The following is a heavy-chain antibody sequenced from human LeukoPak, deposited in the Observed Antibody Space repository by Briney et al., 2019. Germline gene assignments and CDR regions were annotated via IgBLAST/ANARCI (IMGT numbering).Heavy chain of an antibody. J-gene: IGHJ6*03. Sequence: SETLSLTCTVSGGSISSSSYYWGWIRQPPGKGLEWIGSIYYSGSTYYNPSLKSRVTISVDTSKNQFSLKLTSVTAADTAVYYCARQRADYFYHYMDVWGKGTTVIVSS. V-gene: IGHV4-39*01. CDR3: ARQRADYFYHYMDV. CDR1: GGSISSSSYY. CDR2: IYYSGST.